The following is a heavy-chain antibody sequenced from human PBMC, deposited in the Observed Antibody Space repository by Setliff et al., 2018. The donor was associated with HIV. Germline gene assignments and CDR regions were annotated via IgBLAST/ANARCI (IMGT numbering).Heavy chain of an antibody. D-gene: IGHD3-10*01. CDR2: MNPNSGNS. V-gene: IGHV1-8*01. CDR1: GYTFTSFD. Sequence: ASVKVSCKASGYTFTSFDINWVRQATGQGLEWMGWMNPNSGNSGFAQKFQGRVTMTRNSSISTAYMELSSLRFDDTAVYYCTRIRAMVRGVASYDAFDIWGQGTKVTVSS. CDR3: TRIRAMVRGVASYDAFDI. J-gene: IGHJ3*02.